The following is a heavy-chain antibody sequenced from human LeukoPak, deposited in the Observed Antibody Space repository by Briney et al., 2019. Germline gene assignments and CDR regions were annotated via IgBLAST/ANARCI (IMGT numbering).Heavy chain of an antibody. CDR2: IFYSGST. J-gene: IGHJ6*02. V-gene: IGHV4-59*08. CDR1: GGSISSYC. CDR3: ARHMNSGTYPMDV. D-gene: IGHD1-26*01. Sequence: SETLSLTCTVSGGSISSYCWSWIRQPPGKGLEFIGYIFYSGSTDYNLSLKSRVTISVDTSKNQFSLKLSSVTAADTAVYYCARHMNSGTYPMDVWGQGTTVTVSS.